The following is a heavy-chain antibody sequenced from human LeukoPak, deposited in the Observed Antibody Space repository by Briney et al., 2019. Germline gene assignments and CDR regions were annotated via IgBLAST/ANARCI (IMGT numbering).Heavy chain of an antibody. V-gene: IGHV3-74*01. CDR3: AREFYLHFDNYDSGN. D-gene: IGHD3-16*01. J-gene: IGHJ4*02. CDR2: INSDGSDA. Sequence: QAGGSLRLSCAASGFTFSTYWMHWVRQAPGKGLVWVSRINSDGSDASYADSVKGRFTISRDNAKNTLYLQMNSLRAEDTAVYYCAREFYLHFDNYDSGNWGQGTLVTVSS. CDR1: GFTFSTYW.